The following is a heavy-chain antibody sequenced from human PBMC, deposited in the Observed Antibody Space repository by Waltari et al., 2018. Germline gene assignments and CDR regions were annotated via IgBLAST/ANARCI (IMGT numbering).Heavy chain of an antibody. Sequence: VQLVQSGAEVKKPGASVKVSCKASGYPFSDYDINWVRQAPGHGLEWMGWINPKSGNTVSAQNFQDRVTITRDPSTSTVYMELSSLRSDDAAVYYCARVHYDFWSGYYIWGQGTLVTVPS. CDR3: ARVHYDFWSGYYI. CDR2: INPKSGNT. CDR1: GYPFSDYD. J-gene: IGHJ4*02. V-gene: IGHV1-8*02. D-gene: IGHD3-3*01.